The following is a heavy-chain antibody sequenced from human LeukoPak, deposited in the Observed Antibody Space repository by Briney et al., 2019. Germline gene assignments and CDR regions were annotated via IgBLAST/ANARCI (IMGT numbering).Heavy chain of an antibody. D-gene: IGHD1-26*01. J-gene: IGHJ4*02. V-gene: IGHV3-23*01. CDR3: TTDGVGVEGATYDN. CDR2: ISGSGGST. Sequence: GGSERLSCAASGFTFSSYGMSWIRQAPGKGLEWVSAISGSGGSTYYADSVKGRFTISRDNSKNTLYLQMNSLRAEDTAVYYCTTDGVGVEGATYDNWGQGTLVSVPS. CDR1: GFTFSSYG.